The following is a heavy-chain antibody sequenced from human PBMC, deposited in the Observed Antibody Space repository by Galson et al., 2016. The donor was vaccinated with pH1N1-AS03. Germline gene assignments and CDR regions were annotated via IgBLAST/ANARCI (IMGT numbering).Heavy chain of an antibody. CDR1: GYTFSSYA. Sequence: SVKVSCKASGYTFSSYAMHWVRQAPGQRLEWMGWTNTDNGNTKYSQKFQGRVTITRDTSASTAYMELNSLSSEDTAVYYCARVSAAAWFDPWGQGTLVTVSS. CDR2: TNTDNGNT. D-gene: IGHD6-13*01. J-gene: IGHJ5*02. V-gene: IGHV1-3*04. CDR3: ARVSAAAWFDP.